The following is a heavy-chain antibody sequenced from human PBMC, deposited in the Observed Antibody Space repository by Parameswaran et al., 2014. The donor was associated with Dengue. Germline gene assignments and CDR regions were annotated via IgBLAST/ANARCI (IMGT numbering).Heavy chain of an antibody. Sequence: VRQAPGKGLEWVSYISSSGSTIYYADSVKGRFTISRDNAKNSLYLQMNSLRAEDTAVYYCARVRWLQLGFDYWGQGTLVTVSS. J-gene: IGHJ4*02. V-gene: IGHV3-48*03. D-gene: IGHD5-24*01. CDR3: ARVRWLQLGFDY. CDR2: ISSSGSTI.